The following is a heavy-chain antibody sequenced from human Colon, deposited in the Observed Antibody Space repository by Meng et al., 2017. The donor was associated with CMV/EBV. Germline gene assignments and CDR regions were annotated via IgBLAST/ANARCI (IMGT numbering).Heavy chain of an antibody. CDR2: ISGSGDNT. CDR1: GFTFSNYA. J-gene: IGHJ4*02. CDR3: AKGGIQGGSYYFDY. V-gene: IGHV3-23*01. D-gene: IGHD1-26*01. Sequence: GESLKISCTASGFTFSNYAMSWVRQAPGKGLEWVSGISGSGDNTYYADSVKGRFTISRDNSKNTLFLEMRSLRAEDTASYYCAKGGIQGGSYYFDYWGQGTLVTVSS.